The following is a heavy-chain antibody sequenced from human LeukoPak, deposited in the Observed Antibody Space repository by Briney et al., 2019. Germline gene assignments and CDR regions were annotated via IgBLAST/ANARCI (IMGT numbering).Heavy chain of an antibody. Sequence: GGSLRLSCAASGFTFSSHWMHWVRQAPGKGLVWVSRINNDGSDTTYADSVKGRFTISRDNSKNTLYLQMNSLRAEDTAVYYCAKDPLRLYDIPLYYFDYWGQGTLVTVSS. D-gene: IGHD3-22*01. V-gene: IGHV3-74*01. CDR3: AKDPLRLYDIPLYYFDY. CDR2: INNDGSDT. J-gene: IGHJ4*02. CDR1: GFTFSSHW.